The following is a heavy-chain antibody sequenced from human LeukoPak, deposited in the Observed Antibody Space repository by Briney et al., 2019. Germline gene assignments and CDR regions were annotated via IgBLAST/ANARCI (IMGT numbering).Heavy chain of an antibody. CDR2: ISAYNGNT. CDR1: GYTFTSYG. Sequence: ASVKVSCKASGYTFTSYGISWVRQAPGQGLEWMGWISAYNGNTNYAQKLQGRVTMTTDTSTSTAYMELRSLRSDDTAVYYCARDPRAQYCSSTSCHTFDYWGQGTLVTVSS. D-gene: IGHD2-2*02. J-gene: IGHJ4*02. V-gene: IGHV1-18*01. CDR3: ARDPRAQYCSSTSCHTFDY.